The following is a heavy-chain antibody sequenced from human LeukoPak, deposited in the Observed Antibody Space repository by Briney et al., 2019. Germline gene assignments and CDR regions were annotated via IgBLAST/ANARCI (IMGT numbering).Heavy chain of an antibody. CDR1: GFTFSSYA. CDR3: AKAIGGLWLRDIARGFDI. CDR2: ISGSGGST. D-gene: IGHD5-18*01. Sequence: HTGGSLRLSCAASGFTFSSYAMSWVRQAPGKGLEWVSAISGSGGSTYYADSVKGRFTISRDNSKNTLYLQMNSLRAEDTAVYYCAKAIGGLWLRDIARGFDIWGQGTMVTVSS. J-gene: IGHJ3*02. V-gene: IGHV3-23*01.